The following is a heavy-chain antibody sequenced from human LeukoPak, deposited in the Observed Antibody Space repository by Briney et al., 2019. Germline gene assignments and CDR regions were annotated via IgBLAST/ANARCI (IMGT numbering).Heavy chain of an antibody. D-gene: IGHD1-26*01. CDR1: GGSISSGGYY. CDR3: ARDSGSYYPWFDP. J-gene: IGHJ5*02. CDR2: IYYSGST. Sequence: SETLSLTCTVSGGSISSGGYYWSWIRQHPGKGLEWIGYIYYSGSTYYNPSLKSRVTISVDTSKNQFSLKLSSVTAADTAVYYCARDSGSYYPWFDPWGQGTLVTVSS. V-gene: IGHV4-31*03.